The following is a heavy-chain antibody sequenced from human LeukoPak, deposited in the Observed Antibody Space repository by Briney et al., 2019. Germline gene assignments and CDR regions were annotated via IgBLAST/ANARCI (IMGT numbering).Heavy chain of an antibody. CDR2: IYTSGST. D-gene: IGHD3-16*01. V-gene: IGHV4-4*07. CDR3: ARFTPQGYGWGGYNRFDP. Sequence: SETLSLTCTVSGGSISSSYYLNWIRQPAGKGLEWIGRIYTSGSTHYNPSLKSRVTISVDTSKNQFSLNLTSVTAADTAVYYCARFTPQGYGWGGYNRFDPWGQGTLVTVSS. J-gene: IGHJ5*02. CDR1: GGSISSSYY.